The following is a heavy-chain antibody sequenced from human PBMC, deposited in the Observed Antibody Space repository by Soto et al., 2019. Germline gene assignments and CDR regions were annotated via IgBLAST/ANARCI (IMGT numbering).Heavy chain of an antibody. Sequence: GGSLRLSCAASGFTFSSYGMHWVRQAPGKGLEWVAVISYDGSNKYYADSVKGRFTISRDNSKNTLYLQMNSLRAEDTAVYYCAKDPSKRGWYRFWGEYFQHWGQGTLVTVSS. J-gene: IGHJ1*01. D-gene: IGHD6-19*01. CDR2: ISYDGSNK. V-gene: IGHV3-30*18. CDR1: GFTFSSYG. CDR3: AKDPSKRGWYRFWGEYFQH.